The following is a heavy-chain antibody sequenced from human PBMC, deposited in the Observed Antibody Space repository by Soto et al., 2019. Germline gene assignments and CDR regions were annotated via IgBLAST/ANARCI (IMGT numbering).Heavy chain of an antibody. D-gene: IGHD2-15*01. CDR1: GFTFSSHS. V-gene: IGHV3-21*01. Sequence: EVQLVESGGGLVKPGGSLRLSCAASGFTFSSHSMNWVRQAPGKGLEWVSSISSSSSYIYYADSVKGRFTISRDNAKNLVYLQMNSLSAEDTAVYYCARLDRCSLDYWGRGNIVTVSS. CDR3: ARLDRCSLDY. J-gene: IGHJ4*02. CDR2: ISSSSSYI.